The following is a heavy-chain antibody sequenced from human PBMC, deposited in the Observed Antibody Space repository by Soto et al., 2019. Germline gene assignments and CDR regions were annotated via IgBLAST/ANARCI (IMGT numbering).Heavy chain of an antibody. CDR2: ISHDGSKT. J-gene: IGHJ6*02. D-gene: IGHD2-15*01. CDR1: GFTFSSYA. V-gene: IGHV3-30*18. CDR3: AKTWGECSGGRCYYYYGMDV. Sequence: QVQLVESGGGVVQPGRSLRLSCVASGFTFSSYAMHWVRQAPGKWLEWVAVISHDGSKTYYGDSVKGRFTISRDNSKNTLYLQMNSLRAEDTAVYYCAKTWGECSGGRCYYYYGMDVWGQGTTVTVSS.